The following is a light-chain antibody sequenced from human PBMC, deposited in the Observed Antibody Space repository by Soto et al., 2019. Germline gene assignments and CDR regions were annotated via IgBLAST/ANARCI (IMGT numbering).Light chain of an antibody. CDR3: LLYYGGQLGV. Sequence: QAVVTQEPSLTVSPGGTVTLTCAVYTGAVTSSNYPNWFQQKPGQAPRALIYSTNHKYSWTPARFSGSLLGGKAALTLSGVQPEDEADYYCLLYYGGQLGVFGGGTKLTAL. CDR1: TGAVTSSNY. J-gene: IGLJ2*01. V-gene: IGLV7-43*01. CDR2: STN.